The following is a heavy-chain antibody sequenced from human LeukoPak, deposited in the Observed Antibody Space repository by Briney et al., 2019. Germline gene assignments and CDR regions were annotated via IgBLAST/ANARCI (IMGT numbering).Heavy chain of an antibody. CDR3: AKDRRLELVGVLDV. CDR1: GFTFSSYA. CDR2: ISGSGGST. D-gene: IGHD1-7*01. Sequence: PGGSLRLSCAASGFTFSSYAMSWVRQAPGKGLEWVSAISGSGGSTYYAGSVKGRFTISRDSSKNTLYLQMNSLRAEDTAVYYCAKDRRLELVGVLDVWGKGTTVTVSS. V-gene: IGHV3-23*01. J-gene: IGHJ6*04.